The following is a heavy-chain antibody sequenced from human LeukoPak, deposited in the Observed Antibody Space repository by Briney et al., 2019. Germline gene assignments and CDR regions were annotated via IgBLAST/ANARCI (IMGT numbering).Heavy chain of an antibody. CDR1: GFTFSRYS. V-gene: IGHV3-21*04. CDR3: ARGGGLDV. J-gene: IGHJ6*02. D-gene: IGHD3-16*01. CDR2: ISSSSSYK. Sequence: GGSLRLSCAVSGFTFSRYSMNWVRQAPGKGLEWVSSISSSSSYKYYADSVKGRFTISRDNAKNSLYLQMSNLRAEDTAVYFCARGGGLDVWGQGATVTVSS.